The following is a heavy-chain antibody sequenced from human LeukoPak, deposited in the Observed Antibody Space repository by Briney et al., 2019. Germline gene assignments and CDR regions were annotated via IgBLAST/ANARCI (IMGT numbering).Heavy chain of an antibody. CDR3: ARDNSVGDNAWWFDP. D-gene: IGHD1-26*01. Sequence: ASVKVSCKASGYTFTSYYMHWVRQAPGQGLEWMRLINPTGGSTGYAQKFQGRVTMTRDMSTSTDYMELSSLRSEDTAIYYCARDNSVGDNAWWFDPWGQGTLVTVSS. CDR1: GYTFTSYY. J-gene: IGHJ5*02. V-gene: IGHV1-46*01. CDR2: INPTGGST.